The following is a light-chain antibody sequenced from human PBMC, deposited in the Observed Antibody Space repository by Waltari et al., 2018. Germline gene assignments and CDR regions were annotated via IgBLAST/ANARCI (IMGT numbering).Light chain of an antibody. CDR2: VNS. V-gene: IGLV1-40*01. Sequence: QSVLTQPPPVSGAPGQRVTISCTGTTSNIGAGYAVYWYQQRPGTVPKLLIFVNSNRPSGVPDRFSGSKSGTSASLVITGLQAEDEADYYCQSYDSSLSGKVFGGGTKLTVL. J-gene: IGLJ2*01. CDR3: QSYDSSLSGKV. CDR1: TSNIGAGYA.